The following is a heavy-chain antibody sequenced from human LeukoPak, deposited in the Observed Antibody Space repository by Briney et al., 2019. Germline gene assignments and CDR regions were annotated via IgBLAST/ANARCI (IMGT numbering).Heavy chain of an antibody. Sequence: PSDTLSLTCVVYGGSFSGYYWSWIRQPPGKGLEWIGEINYSGSTNYNPSLKSRVTISVDRSKTQFSLKLSSVTAADTAVYYCARFVLPYYYGSGSHYFDYWGQGTLVTVSS. CDR1: GGSFSGYY. J-gene: IGHJ4*02. CDR3: ARFVLPYYYGSGSHYFDY. V-gene: IGHV4-34*01. CDR2: INYSGST. D-gene: IGHD3-10*01.